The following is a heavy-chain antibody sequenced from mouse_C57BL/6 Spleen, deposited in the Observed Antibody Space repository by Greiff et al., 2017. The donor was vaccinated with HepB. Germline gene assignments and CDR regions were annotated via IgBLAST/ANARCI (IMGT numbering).Heavy chain of an antibody. CDR3: ARSYDGYFYWYFDV. V-gene: IGHV1-64*01. CDR2: IHPNSGST. D-gene: IGHD2-3*01. CDR1: GYTFTSYW. Sequence: VKLQQPGAELVKPGASVKLSCKASGYTFTSYWMHWVKQRPGQGLEWIGMIHPNSGSTNYNEKFKSKATLTVDKSSSTAYMQLSSLTSEDSAVYYCARSYDGYFYWYFDVWGTGTTVTVSS. J-gene: IGHJ1*03.